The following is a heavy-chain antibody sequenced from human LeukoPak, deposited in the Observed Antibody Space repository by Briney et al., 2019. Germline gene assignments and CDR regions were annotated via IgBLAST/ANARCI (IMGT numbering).Heavy chain of an antibody. J-gene: IGHJ4*02. Sequence: GGSLRLSCAASGFTFSSYAMSWVRQAPGKGLEWVSAISGSGGSTYYADPVKGRFTISRDNSKNTLYLQMNSLRAEDTAVYYCAKDRGLVVPAAIGVYWGQGTLVTVSS. CDR2: ISGSGGST. D-gene: IGHD2-2*01. CDR1: GFTFSSYA. V-gene: IGHV3-23*01. CDR3: AKDRGLVVPAAIGVY.